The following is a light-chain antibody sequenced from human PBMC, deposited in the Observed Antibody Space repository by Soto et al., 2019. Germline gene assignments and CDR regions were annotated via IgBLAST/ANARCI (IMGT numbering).Light chain of an antibody. CDR1: KSDIGVYDF. J-gene: IGLJ1*01. Sequence: QSALTQPPSASGSPGQSVTISCTGTKSDIGVYDFVSWYQHHPGKAPRLIIYEVVQRPSGVPDRFSGSKSGNTASLTVSGLQAADEADYFCKSYAGSNTNVFGSGTKPTVL. V-gene: IGLV2-8*01. CDR2: EVV. CDR3: KSYAGSNTNV.